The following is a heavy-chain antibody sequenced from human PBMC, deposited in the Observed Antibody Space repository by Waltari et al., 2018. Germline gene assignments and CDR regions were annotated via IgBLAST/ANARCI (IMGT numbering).Heavy chain of an antibody. CDR2: INSDGSST. Sequence: EVQLVESGGGLVQPGGSLRLSCAASGFTFSSYWMHWVRQAPGKGLVWVSRINSDGSSTSDADSGKGRFTISRDNAKNTLYLQMNSLRAEDTAVYYCARAYYDFWSGYRNYYYYMDVWGKGTTVTVAS. CDR1: GFTFSSYW. V-gene: IGHV3-74*01. D-gene: IGHD3-3*01. CDR3: ARAYYDFWSGYRNYYYYMDV. J-gene: IGHJ6*03.